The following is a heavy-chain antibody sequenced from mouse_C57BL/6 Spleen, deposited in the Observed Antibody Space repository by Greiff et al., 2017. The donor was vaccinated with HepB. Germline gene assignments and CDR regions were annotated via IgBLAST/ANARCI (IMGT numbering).Heavy chain of an antibody. Sequence: VQLQQSGAELVKPGASVKMSCKASGYTFTSYWITWVKQRPGQGLEWIGDIYPGSGSTNYNEKFKSKATLTVDTSSSTAYMQLSSLTSEDSAVYYCARTYDYPYYYAMDYWGQGTSVTVSS. CDR3: ARTYDYPYYYAMDY. J-gene: IGHJ4*01. D-gene: IGHD2-4*01. V-gene: IGHV1-55*01. CDR2: IYPGSGST. CDR1: GYTFTSYW.